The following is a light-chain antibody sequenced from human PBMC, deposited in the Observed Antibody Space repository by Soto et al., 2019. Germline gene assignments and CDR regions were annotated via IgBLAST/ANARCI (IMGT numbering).Light chain of an antibody. J-gene: IGLJ1*01. CDR1: SSNIGAGYD. CDR3: QSYDTSPSGYV. CDR2: ANK. V-gene: IGLV1-40*01. Sequence: QSVLTQPPSVSGAPGQRVTISCTGNSSNIGAGYDVHWYQQVPGTAPKLLIYANKNRPAGVPDRFSASKSGTSASLAITGLQAEDEADYYCQSYDTSPSGYVFGTGTKLTVL.